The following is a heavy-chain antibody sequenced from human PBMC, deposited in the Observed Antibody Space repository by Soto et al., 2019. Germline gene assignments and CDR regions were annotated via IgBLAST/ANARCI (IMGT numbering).Heavy chain of an antibody. CDR1: GGTFSSYA. D-gene: IGHD6-13*01. J-gene: IGHJ6*02. CDR3: ARRVSDGMDYYYGMDV. V-gene: IGHV1-69*06. CDR2: IIPIFGTA. Sequence: GSSVKVSCKASGGTFSSYAISWVRQAPGQGLEWMGGIIPIFGTASYAQKFQGRVTVTADKSTSTAYMELSSLRSEDTAVYYCARRVSDGMDYYYGMDVWGQGTTVTVSS.